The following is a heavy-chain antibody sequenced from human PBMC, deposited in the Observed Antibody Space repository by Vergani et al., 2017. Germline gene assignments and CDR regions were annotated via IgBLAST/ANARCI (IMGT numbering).Heavy chain of an antibody. CDR3: AREPWTVTIPAFDI. CDR1: GGSISSGSYY. V-gene: IGHV4-61*02. CDR2: IYTSGST. J-gene: IGHJ3*02. D-gene: IGHD4-17*01. Sequence: QLQLQESGSGLVKPSQTLSLTCTVSGGSISSGSYYWTWIRQPAGKGLEWIGRIYTSGSTNYNPSLKSRVTISVDTSKNQFSLKLSSVTAADTAVYYCAREPWTVTIPAFDIWGQGTMVTVSS.